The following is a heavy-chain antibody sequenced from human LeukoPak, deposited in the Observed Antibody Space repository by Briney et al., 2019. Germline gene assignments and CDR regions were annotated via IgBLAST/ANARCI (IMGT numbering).Heavy chain of an antibody. CDR2: IKSKTDGGTT. CDR1: GFTFSNAW. D-gene: IGHD4-17*01. CDR3: TTPALGDYTLDY. V-gene: IGHV3-15*01. J-gene: IGHJ4*02. Sequence: GGSLRLSCAASGFTFSNAWMSWVRQAPGKGLEWVGRIKSKTDGGTTDYAAPVKGRFTISRDDSKNTLYLQMNSLKTEDTAVYYCTTPALGDYTLDYWGQGTLVTVSS.